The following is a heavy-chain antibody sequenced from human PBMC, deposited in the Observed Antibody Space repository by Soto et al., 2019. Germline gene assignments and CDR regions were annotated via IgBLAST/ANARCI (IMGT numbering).Heavy chain of an antibody. CDR3: ARVPLVRGNDY. Sequence: SETLSLTCTVSGGSISSYYWSWIRQPPGKGLEWIGYIYYSGSTNYNPSLKSRVTISVDTSKNQFSLKLSSVTAADTAVYYCARVPLVRGNDYWGQGTLVTVSS. CDR2: IYYSGST. V-gene: IGHV4-59*08. J-gene: IGHJ4*02. D-gene: IGHD2-15*01. CDR1: GGSISSYY.